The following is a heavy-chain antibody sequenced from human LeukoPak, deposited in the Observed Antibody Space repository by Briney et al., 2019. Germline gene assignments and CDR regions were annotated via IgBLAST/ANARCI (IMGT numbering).Heavy chain of an antibody. V-gene: IGHV3-30*18. Sequence: GGSLRLSCAASGFTFSSYGMHWVRQAPGRGLEWVAVISYDGSNKYYADSVKGRFTISRDNSKNTLYLQMNSLRAEDTAVYYCAKVPYSSGWYEGYYYYGMDVWGQGTTVTVSS. CDR2: ISYDGSNK. D-gene: IGHD6-19*01. CDR1: GFTFSSYG. CDR3: AKVPYSSGWYEGYYYYGMDV. J-gene: IGHJ6*02.